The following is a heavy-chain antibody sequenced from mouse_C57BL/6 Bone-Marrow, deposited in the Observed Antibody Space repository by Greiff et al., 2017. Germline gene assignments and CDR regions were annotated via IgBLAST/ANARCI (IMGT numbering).Heavy chain of an antibody. CDR3: ARGGSLFAY. CDR2: INPSSGYT. V-gene: IGHV1-4*01. CDR1: GYTFTSYT. Sequence: QVQLQQPGAELARPGASVKMSCKASGYTFTSYTMHWVKQRPGQGLEWIGYINPSSGYTKYNQKFKDKATLTADKSSSTAYMQLSSLTSEDSAVYYCARGGSLFAYWGQGTLVTVSA. J-gene: IGHJ3*01.